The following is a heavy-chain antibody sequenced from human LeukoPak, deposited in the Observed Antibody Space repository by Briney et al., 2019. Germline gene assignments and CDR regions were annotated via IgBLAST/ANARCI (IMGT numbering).Heavy chain of an antibody. CDR3: ANDRRNTVAGTEGFDY. CDR2: ISGDIGST. D-gene: IGHD6-19*01. CDR1: GFTFDDYA. J-gene: IGHJ4*02. V-gene: IGHV3-43*02. Sequence: GGSLRLSCAASGFTFDDYAMHWVRQAPGKGLEWVSLISGDIGSTYYADSVKGRFTISRDNSKNSLYLQMNSLRIEDTAFYYCANDRRNTVAGTEGFDYWGQGTLVTISS.